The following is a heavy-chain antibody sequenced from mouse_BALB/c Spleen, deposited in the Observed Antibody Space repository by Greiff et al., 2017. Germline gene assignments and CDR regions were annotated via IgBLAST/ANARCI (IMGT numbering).Heavy chain of an antibody. CDR2: INSNGGST. CDR3: ARPSYYGDLAWFAY. V-gene: IGHV5-6-2*01. D-gene: IGHD1-1*01. J-gene: IGHJ3*01. Sequence: EVKLMESGGGLVKLGGSLKLSCAASGFTFSSYYMSWVRQTPEKRLELVAAINSNGGSTYYPDTVKGRFTISRDNAKNTLYLQMSSLKSEDTALYYCARPSYYGDLAWFAYWGQGTLVTVSA. CDR1: GFTFSSYY.